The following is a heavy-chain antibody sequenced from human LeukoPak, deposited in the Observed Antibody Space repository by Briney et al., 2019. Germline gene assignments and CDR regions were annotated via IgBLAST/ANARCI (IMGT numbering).Heavy chain of an antibody. CDR1: GFTFSSYA. CDR3: AREMLGYDFWSGYLNNWFDP. CDR2: IYYSGST. D-gene: IGHD3-3*01. J-gene: IGHJ5*02. V-gene: IGHV4-39*07. Sequence: GSLRLSCAASGFTFSSYAMSWVRQPPGKGLEWIGSIYYSGSTYYNPSLKSRVTISVDTSKNQFSLKLSSVTAADTAVYYCAREMLGYDFWSGYLNNWFDPWGQGTLVTVSS.